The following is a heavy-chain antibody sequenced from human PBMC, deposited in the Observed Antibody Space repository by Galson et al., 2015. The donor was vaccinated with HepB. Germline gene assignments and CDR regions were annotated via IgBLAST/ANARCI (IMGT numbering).Heavy chain of an antibody. CDR2: IIPILGIA. CDR1: GGTFSSYT. J-gene: IGHJ4*02. Sequence: SVKVSCKASGGTFSSYTISWVRQAPGQGLEWMGRIIPILGIANYAQKFQGRVTITADKSTSTAYMELSSLRSEDTAVYYCARGGYCSSTSCYGTSFDYWGQGTLVTVSS. D-gene: IGHD2-2*01. CDR3: ARGGYCSSTSCYGTSFDY. V-gene: IGHV1-69*02.